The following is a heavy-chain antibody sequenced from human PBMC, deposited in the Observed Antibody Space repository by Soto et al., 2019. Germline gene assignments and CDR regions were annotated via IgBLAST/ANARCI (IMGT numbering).Heavy chain of an antibody. Sequence: LRLSFAASGXSVSSSDMSWVRQVPGEGLEWVSVIYSGGSTHDADYVKGRFSVSRDTSKNTVDLQMNSLRVDDTAVYYCGTSSRKDYHFAMDVWGQGTAVTVSS. CDR1: GXSVSSSD. CDR3: GTSSRKDYHFAMDV. J-gene: IGHJ6*02. V-gene: IGHV3-53*01. CDR2: IYSGGST. D-gene: IGHD6-6*01.